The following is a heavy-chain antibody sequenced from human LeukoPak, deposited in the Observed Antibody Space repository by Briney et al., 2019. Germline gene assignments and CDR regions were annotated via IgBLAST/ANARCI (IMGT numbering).Heavy chain of an antibody. Sequence: SETLSLTCAVSGGFIRSGNYYWSWIRQPAGKRLEWIPRMYTNGNTDYNPSLKSRVTISADTSKNHFSLKLTSVTAADTAVYYCAAMIGYFDYWGQGILVTVSS. CDR2: MYTNGNT. CDR3: AAMIGYFDY. V-gene: IGHV4-61*02. D-gene: IGHD3-22*01. J-gene: IGHJ4*02. CDR1: GGFIRSGNYY.